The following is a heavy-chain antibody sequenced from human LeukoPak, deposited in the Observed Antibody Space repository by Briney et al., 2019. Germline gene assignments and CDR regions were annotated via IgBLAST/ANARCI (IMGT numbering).Heavy chain of an antibody. Sequence: ASVKVSCKASGYTFTGYDINWVRQATGQGLEWMGWMNPNSGNTGYAQKFQGRVTITRNTSISTAYMELSSLRSDDTAVYYCARDGSGVWFDYWGQGTLVTVSS. CDR1: GYTFTGYD. V-gene: IGHV1-8*03. CDR3: ARDGSGVWFDY. D-gene: IGHD3-10*01. J-gene: IGHJ4*02. CDR2: MNPNSGNT.